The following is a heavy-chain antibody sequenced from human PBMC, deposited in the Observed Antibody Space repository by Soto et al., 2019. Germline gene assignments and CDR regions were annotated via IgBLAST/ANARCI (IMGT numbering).Heavy chain of an antibody. J-gene: IGHJ6*02. CDR3: ASDPTSAYYEFWRGCYGDRYYGMYV. CDR1: GFTFSSYS. Sequence: EVQLVESGGGLVQPGGSLRLSCAASGFTFSSYSMNWVRQAPGQGLEWVSYISSSSSTIYYADSVKGRFTIPRDHAKNSLYMAMSRLREEDTAVSYCASDPTSAYYEFWRGCYGDRYYGMYVWGQGSTVTVSS. CDR2: ISSSSSTI. V-gene: IGHV3-48*02. D-gene: IGHD3-3*01.